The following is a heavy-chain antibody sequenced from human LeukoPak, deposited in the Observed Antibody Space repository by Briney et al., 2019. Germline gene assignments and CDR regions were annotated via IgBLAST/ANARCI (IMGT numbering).Heavy chain of an antibody. CDR1: GFTFSDYY. J-gene: IGHJ4*02. CDR2: ISSSGSTI. D-gene: IGHD3-10*01. Sequence: KTGGSLRLSCAASGFTFSDYYMSWIRQAPGKGLEWVSYISSSGSTIYYADSVKGRFTISRDNAKNSLYLQMNSLRAEDTAVYYCARVKELLWFGEFDYWGQGTLVTVSS. CDR3: ARVKELLWFGEFDY. V-gene: IGHV3-11*01.